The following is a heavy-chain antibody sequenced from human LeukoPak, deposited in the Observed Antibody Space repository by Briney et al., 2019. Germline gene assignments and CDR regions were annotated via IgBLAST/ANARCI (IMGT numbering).Heavy chain of an antibody. CDR3: ARLDYDSSGPFDY. Sequence: ASETLSLTCTVSGGSISSYYWSWIRQPPGKGLEWIGYIYYSGSTNYNPSLKSRVTISVDTSKNQFSPKLSSVTAADTAVYYCARLDYDSSGPFDYWGQGTLVTVSS. D-gene: IGHD3-22*01. J-gene: IGHJ4*02. CDR1: GGSISSYY. V-gene: IGHV4-59*08. CDR2: IYYSGST.